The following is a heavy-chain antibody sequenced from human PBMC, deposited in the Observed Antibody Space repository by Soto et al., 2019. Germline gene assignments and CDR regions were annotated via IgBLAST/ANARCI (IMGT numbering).Heavy chain of an antibody. V-gene: IGHV3-30*18. Sequence: QVQLVESGGGVVQPGRSLRLSCVASGFTFSSYGMHWVRQAPGKGLEWVAVISYDGSNKYYADSVKGRFTISRDNSKSTLYLQMNSLEAEDTAVYYCAKDSLVAARYYYGMDVW. CDR3: AKDSLVAARYYYGMDV. J-gene: IGHJ6*01. CDR2: ISYDGSNK. CDR1: GFTFSSYG. D-gene: IGHD6-6*01.